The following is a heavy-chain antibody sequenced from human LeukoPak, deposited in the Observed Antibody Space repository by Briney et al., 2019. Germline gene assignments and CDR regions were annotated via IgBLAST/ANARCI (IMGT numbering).Heavy chain of an antibody. CDR1: GGPISSYY. Sequence: NPSETLSLTCTVSGGPISSYYWSWIRQPPGKGLERIGSIYYSGSTNYNPSLKSRVTISVDTSKNQFSLKVSSVTAADTAVYYCTRTTAVVNDYWGQGTLVTVSS. CDR2: IYYSGST. D-gene: IGHD4-23*01. J-gene: IGHJ4*02. CDR3: TRTTAVVNDY. V-gene: IGHV4-59*01.